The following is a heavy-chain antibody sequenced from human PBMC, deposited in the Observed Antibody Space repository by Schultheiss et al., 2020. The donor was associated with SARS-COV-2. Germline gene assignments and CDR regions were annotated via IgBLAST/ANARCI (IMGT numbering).Heavy chain of an antibody. D-gene: IGHD4-11*01. V-gene: IGHV3-30*18. CDR1: GFTFSSYG. CDR3: AKPPTTVTTLDYYGMDV. CDR2: ISYDGSNK. J-gene: IGHJ6*02. Sequence: GGSLRLSCAASGFTFSSYGMHWVRQAPGKGLEWVAVISYDGSNKYYADSVKGRFTISRDNSKNTLYLQMNSLRAEDTAVYYCAKPPTTVTTLDYYGMDVWGQGTTVTVSS.